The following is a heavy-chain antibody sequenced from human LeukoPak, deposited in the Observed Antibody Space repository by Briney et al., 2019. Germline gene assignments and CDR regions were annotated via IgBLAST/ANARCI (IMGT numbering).Heavy chain of an antibody. CDR1: GGSINSYY. D-gene: IGHD3-22*01. CDR2: IHYSGST. CDR3: ARVRDRSSYFYDFDY. J-gene: IGHJ4*02. Sequence: PSDTLSLTCTVSGGSINSYYWSWIRQPPGKGLEWIRCIHYSGSTNYNPSLKSRVTISVDTSKNQFSLRLSSVTAADTAVYYCARVRDRSSYFYDFDYWGQGTLVTVSS. V-gene: IGHV4-59*07.